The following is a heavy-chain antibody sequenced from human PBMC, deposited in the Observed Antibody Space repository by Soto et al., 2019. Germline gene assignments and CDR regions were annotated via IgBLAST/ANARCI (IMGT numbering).Heavy chain of an antibody. V-gene: IGHV3-72*01. CDR2: TTDKAYSYTT. Sequence: EVQLVESGGDLVQPGGSLRLSCAASGLTLSDVFIDWVRQAPGKGLEWVGRTTDKAYSYTTEYAASVKGRFTSSRDDSRNSVCLQMSGLKTGVTSFYYCASIRGMFGYWGQGTVVTVS. D-gene: IGHD3-10*02. CDR1: GLTLSDVF. CDR3: ASIRGMFGY. J-gene: IGHJ4*02.